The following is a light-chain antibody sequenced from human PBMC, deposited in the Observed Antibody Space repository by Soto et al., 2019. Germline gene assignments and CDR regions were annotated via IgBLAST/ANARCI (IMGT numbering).Light chain of an antibody. V-gene: IGLV2-14*03. CDR1: SRDVGAYNY. J-gene: IGLJ1*01. CDR2: DVN. Sequence: QSVLTKPATVSGSPGQSITISCTGTSRDVGAYNYVSWYQQHPGKAPRLMICDVNNRPSGVSNRFSGSKSGNTASLTISGLQAEDEADYYCSSYTSSSTYVFGTGTKLTVL. CDR3: SSYTSSSTYV.